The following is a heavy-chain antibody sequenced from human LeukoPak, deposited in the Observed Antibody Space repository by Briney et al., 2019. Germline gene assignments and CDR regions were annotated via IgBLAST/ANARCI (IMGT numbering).Heavy chain of an antibody. V-gene: IGHV1-18*04. D-gene: IGHD3-9*01. J-gene: IGHJ2*01. CDR2: ISAYNGNT. Sequence: GASVKVSCKASGYIFTSYGISWVRQAAGQGLAWMGWISAYNGNTNYAQKLQGRVNMTIDTSTSTAYMELRSLRSDDTAVYYCARDHIDDILTHWSRGTLVTVSS. CDR1: GYIFTSYG. CDR3: ARDHIDDILTH.